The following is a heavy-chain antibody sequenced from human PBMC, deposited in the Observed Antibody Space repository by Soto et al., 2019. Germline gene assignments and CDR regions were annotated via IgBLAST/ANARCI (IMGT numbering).Heavy chain of an antibody. Sequence: GGCMKLSSTASGVTFNNYAMGWVCQAPGKGLEWVSVISGGADDTHYADSVKGRFTISRDNSKNTLYVQMNSLRDEDTAVYYCARDYSSGIYYFDYWGQGTLVTVSS. CDR1: GVTFNNYA. CDR2: ISGGADDT. D-gene: IGHD6-19*01. J-gene: IGHJ4*02. V-gene: IGHV3-23*01. CDR3: ARDYSSGIYYFDY.